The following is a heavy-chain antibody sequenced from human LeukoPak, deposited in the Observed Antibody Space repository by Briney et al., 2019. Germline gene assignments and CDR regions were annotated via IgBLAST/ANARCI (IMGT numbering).Heavy chain of an antibody. CDR1: GGSISSYY. J-gene: IGHJ6*02. CDR2: INHSGST. V-gene: IGHV4-34*01. CDR3: ARARSRTNYYDSSGYYSQYYYYGMDV. Sequence: SETLSLTCTVSGGSISSYYWSWIRQPPGKGLEWIGEINHSGSTNYNPSLKSRVTISVDTSKNQFSLKLSSVTAADTAVYYCARARSRTNYYDSSGYYSQYYYYGMDVWGQGTTVTVSS. D-gene: IGHD3-22*01.